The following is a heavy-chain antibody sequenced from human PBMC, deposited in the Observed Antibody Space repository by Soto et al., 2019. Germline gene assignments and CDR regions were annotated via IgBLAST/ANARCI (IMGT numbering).Heavy chain of an antibody. CDR2: MNPINGAT. J-gene: IGHJ6*02. CDR1: GYDFTAYD. Sequence: QVQLVQSGAEAKQSGASVKVSCKASGYDFTAYDINWVRQASGQGLEWMGWMNPINGATGTARRLQGRVSLRRNTATGTAYLELTSLRSDDTAVYYCGRGPSPRAPAGGTPYYYAMDVWGQGTTVNVSS. V-gene: IGHV1-8*02. D-gene: IGHD6-13*01. CDR3: GRGPSPRAPAGGTPYYYAMDV.